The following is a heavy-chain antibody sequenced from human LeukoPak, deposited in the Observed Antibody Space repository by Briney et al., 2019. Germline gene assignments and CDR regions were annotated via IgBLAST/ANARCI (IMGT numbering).Heavy chain of an antibody. Sequence: PGGSLRLSCAASGFTVSSNYMSWVRQAPGKGLEWVSVIYSGGSTYYADSVKGRFTISRDNSKNTLYLQMNSLRAEDTAVYYCARGVVTTDFSGYYYYGMDVWGRGTTVTVSS. D-gene: IGHD2-21*02. CDR1: GFTVSSNY. V-gene: IGHV3-66*01. CDR3: ARGVVTTDFSGYYYYGMDV. CDR2: IYSGGST. J-gene: IGHJ6*02.